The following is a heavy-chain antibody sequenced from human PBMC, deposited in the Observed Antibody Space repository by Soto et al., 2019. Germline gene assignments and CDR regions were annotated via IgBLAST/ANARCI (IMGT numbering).Heavy chain of an antibody. CDR1: GGSISSYY. CDR3: ARLIGVQGPWSFDL. CDR2: IYYSGST. Sequence: QVQLQGSGPELVKPSQTLSLTCTVSGGSISSYYWSWIRQPPGKGLAWIGYIYYSGSTNYNPSLQRRLTISVGTSKNQFSLNLSAGTAADTAVYYCARLIGVQGPWSFDLWGRGTLVTVSS. V-gene: IGHV4-59*08. J-gene: IGHJ2*01. D-gene: IGHD3-9*01.